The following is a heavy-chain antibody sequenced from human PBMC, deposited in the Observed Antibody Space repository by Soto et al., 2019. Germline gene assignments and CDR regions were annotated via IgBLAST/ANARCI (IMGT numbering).Heavy chain of an antibody. Sequence: SETLSLTCTVSGGSISSGGYYWSWIRQHPGKGLEWIGYIYYSGSTYYNPSLKSRVTISVDTSKNQFSLKLSSVTAADTAVYYCARDRVAYGDNDAFDIWGQGTMVTVSS. V-gene: IGHV4-31*03. J-gene: IGHJ3*02. D-gene: IGHD4-17*01. CDR1: GGSISSGGYY. CDR2: IYYSGST. CDR3: ARDRVAYGDNDAFDI.